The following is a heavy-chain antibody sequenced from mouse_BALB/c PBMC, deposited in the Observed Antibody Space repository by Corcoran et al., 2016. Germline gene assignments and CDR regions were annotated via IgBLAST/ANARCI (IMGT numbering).Heavy chain of an antibody. Sequence: EVKLLESGGGLVQPGGSLKLSCAASGFDFSRYWMSWVRQAPGKGLEWIGEINPDSSTINYTPSLKDKFIISRDNAKNTLYLQMSKERSEDTALYYCARPAWDVDYAMDYWGQGTSVTVSS. CDR3: ARPAWDVDYAMDY. J-gene: IGHJ4*01. D-gene: IGHD4-1*01. CDR1: GFDFSRYW. V-gene: IGHV4-1*02. CDR2: INPDSSTI.